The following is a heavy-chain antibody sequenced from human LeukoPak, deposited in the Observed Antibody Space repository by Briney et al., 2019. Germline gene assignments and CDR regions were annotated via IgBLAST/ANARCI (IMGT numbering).Heavy chain of an antibody. D-gene: IGHD3-9*01. CDR3: ARGSEYYDILTGYYIRADGGWFDP. Sequence: SETLSLTCAVYGESLSGYHWSWIRQPPGNGLEWIGEINYSGSTNYNPSLKSRVTISVDTSKNQFSLKLSSVTAADTAVYYCARGSEYYDILTGYYIRADGGWFDPWGQGTLVTVSS. CDR1: GESLSGYH. CDR2: INYSGST. V-gene: IGHV4-34*01. J-gene: IGHJ5*02.